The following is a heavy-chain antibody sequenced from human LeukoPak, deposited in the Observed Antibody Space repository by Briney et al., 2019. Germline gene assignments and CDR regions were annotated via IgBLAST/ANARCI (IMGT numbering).Heavy chain of an antibody. Sequence: ASVKVSCKASGGTFSSYAISWVRQAPGQGLEWMGRIIPIFGTANYAQKFQGIVTITTDESTSTAYMELSSLRSEDTAVYYCARPRQDDFWSGTLASWGQGTLVTVSS. CDR3: ARPRQDDFWSGTLAS. D-gene: IGHD3-3*01. CDR1: GGTFSSYA. V-gene: IGHV1-69*05. J-gene: IGHJ5*01. CDR2: IIPIFGTA.